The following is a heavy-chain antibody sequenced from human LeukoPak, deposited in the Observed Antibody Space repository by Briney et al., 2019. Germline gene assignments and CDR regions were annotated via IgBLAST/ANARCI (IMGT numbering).Heavy chain of an antibody. CDR1: GYIFTSYW. V-gene: IGHV5-51*01. J-gene: IGHJ5*02. CDR3: ARLSGYCSSTSCYGFDP. D-gene: IGHD2-2*01. Sequence: GESLQISCKGSGYIFTSYWIGWVRQLPGKGLEWMGIIYPGDSDTRYSPSFQGQVTISADKSISTAHLQWSSLKASDTAMYYCARLSGYCSSTSCYGFDPWGQGTLVTVSS. CDR2: IYPGDSDT.